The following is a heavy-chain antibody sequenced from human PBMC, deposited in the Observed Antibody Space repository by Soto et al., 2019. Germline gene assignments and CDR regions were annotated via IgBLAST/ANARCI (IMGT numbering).Heavy chain of an antibody. CDR1: GFSLSSSGAG. Sequence: QVTVKESGPTLAKPTQTLTLTCSFTGFSLSSSGAGVGWFRQSPGKALEWLALIYWNDEIRYSPSLASRLTITKDTSKDQVVLTLTNLGPVDTATYYCSHLDLRGFSDYTHGWDVGGQGITVTVSS. J-gene: IGHJ6*02. D-gene: IGHD4-17*01. V-gene: IGHV2-5*01. CDR3: SHLDLRGFSDYTHGWDV. CDR2: IYWNDEI.